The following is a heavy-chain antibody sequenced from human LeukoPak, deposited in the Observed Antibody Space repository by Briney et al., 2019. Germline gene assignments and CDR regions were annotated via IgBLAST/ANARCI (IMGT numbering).Heavy chain of an antibody. J-gene: IGHJ4*02. CDR2: ISYDGSNK. Sequence: PGGSLRLSCAASGFTFSSYGMHWVRQAPGKGLEWVAVISYDGSNKYYADSVKGRFTISRDNSKNTLYLQMNSLRAEDTAVYYCANSSASGGSYGLDYWGQGTLVTVSS. CDR3: ANSSASGGSYGLDY. D-gene: IGHD2-15*01. CDR1: GFTFSSYG. V-gene: IGHV3-30*18.